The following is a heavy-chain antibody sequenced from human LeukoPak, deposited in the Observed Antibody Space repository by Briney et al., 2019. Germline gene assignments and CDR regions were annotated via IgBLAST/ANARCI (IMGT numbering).Heavy chain of an antibody. D-gene: IGHD2-15*01. CDR2: ISAYNGNT. J-gene: IGHJ5*02. CDR1: GYTFTSYG. V-gene: IGHV1-18*01. Sequence: GASVKVSCKASGYTFTSYGISWVRQAPGQGLEWMGWISAYNGNTNYAQKLQGRVTMTTETSTSTAYMELRSLRSDDTAVYYCARGDDCSGGSCFLGFDPWGQGTLVTVSS. CDR3: ARGDDCSGGSCFLGFDP.